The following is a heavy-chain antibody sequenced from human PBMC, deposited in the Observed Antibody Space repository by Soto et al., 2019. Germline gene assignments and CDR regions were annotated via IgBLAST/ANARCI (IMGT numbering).Heavy chain of an antibody. V-gene: IGHV1-46*01. Sequence: ASVKVSCKASGYTFTSYSMQWVRQAPGQGLEWMGIINPSSGRTSYAQNFQGRVTMTSDTSTSIVYMEMSSLKSEDTAVYYCARDHNFGFILYAMDVWGQGTTVNVSS. CDR1: GYTFTSYS. CDR3: ARDHNFGFILYAMDV. D-gene: IGHD2-15*01. CDR2: INPSSGRT. J-gene: IGHJ6*02.